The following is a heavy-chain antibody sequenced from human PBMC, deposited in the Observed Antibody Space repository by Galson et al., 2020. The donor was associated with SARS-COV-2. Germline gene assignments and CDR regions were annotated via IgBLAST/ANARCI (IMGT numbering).Heavy chain of an antibody. V-gene: IGHV3-30*18. CDR2: ISYDGRNK. CDR1: GFTFSSYG. Sequence: AGSLRLSCAASGFTFSSYGMHWVRQAPGKGLEWVAEISYDGRNKYYADSVKGRFTISRDNSKNTLYLQMNSLRAEDTAVYYCAKDYVPNLDYGDYEVGHYYYGMDVWGQGTTVTVSS. J-gene: IGHJ6*02. CDR3: AKDYVPNLDYGDYEVGHYYYGMDV. D-gene: IGHD4-17*01.